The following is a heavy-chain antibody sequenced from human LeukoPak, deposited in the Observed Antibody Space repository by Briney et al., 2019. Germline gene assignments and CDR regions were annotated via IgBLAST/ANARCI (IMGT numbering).Heavy chain of an antibody. Sequence: GGSLRLSCAASGFTFSSYAMTWVRQAPGKGLGWVSAISISGSGTSYADSVKGRFTISRDNSKNTLYLQMISLRADDTAIYYCVTVAANRVYWGQGTLVTVSS. CDR2: ISISGSGT. J-gene: IGHJ4*02. D-gene: IGHD6-19*01. CDR3: VTVAANRVY. CDR1: GFTFSSYA. V-gene: IGHV3-23*01.